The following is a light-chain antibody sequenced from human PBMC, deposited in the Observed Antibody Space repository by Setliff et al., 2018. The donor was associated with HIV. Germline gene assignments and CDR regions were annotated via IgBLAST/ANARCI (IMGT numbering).Light chain of an antibody. J-gene: IGLJ1*01. Sequence: QSALTQPASVSGSPGQSITISCTGTSSDVGASKSVSWYQQHPGKVPKLVIYDDNNRPSGVSYRLSGSKSGNTASLTISGLQAEDEADYYCSSYFVFASGTKVTVL. CDR3: SSYFV. CDR1: SSDVGASKS. V-gene: IGLV2-14*03. CDR2: DDN.